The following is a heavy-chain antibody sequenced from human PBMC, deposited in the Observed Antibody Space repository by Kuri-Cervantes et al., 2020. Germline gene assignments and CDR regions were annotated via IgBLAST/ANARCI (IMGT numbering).Heavy chain of an antibody. V-gene: IGHV3-7*01. CDR2: IKQDGSEK. J-gene: IGHJ6*03. Sequence: GGSLRLSCAASGFTFSSYWMSWVRQAPGKGLEWVANIKQDGSEKYYVDSVKGRFTISRDNAKNSLYLQMNSLRAEDTAVYYCARGAPYYDFWSGYRDYCMDVWGKGTTVTVSS. CDR1: GFTFSSYW. CDR3: ARGAPYYDFWSGYRDYCMDV. D-gene: IGHD3-3*01.